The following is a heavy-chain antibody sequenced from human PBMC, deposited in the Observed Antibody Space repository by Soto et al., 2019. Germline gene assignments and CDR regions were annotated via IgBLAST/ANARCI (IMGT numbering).Heavy chain of an antibody. Sequence: QITLKESGPTLVKPTQTLTLTCTFSGFSLSTSGVGVGWIRQPPGKALEWLALIYWNDDKRYSPSLKSRLTITKDTSKNQVVLTMTNMDPVDTATYYWASFRSGYYPNYFDYWGQGTLVTVSS. V-gene: IGHV2-5*01. D-gene: IGHD3-22*01. CDR3: ASFRSGYYPNYFDY. CDR1: GFSLSTSGVG. CDR2: IYWNDDK. J-gene: IGHJ4*02.